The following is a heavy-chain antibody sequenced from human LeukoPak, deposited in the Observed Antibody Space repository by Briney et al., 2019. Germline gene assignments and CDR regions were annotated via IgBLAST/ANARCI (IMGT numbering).Heavy chain of an antibody. D-gene: IGHD1-14*01. CDR3: AKMGPGALTADALDI. CDR1: GYSFTSYW. J-gene: IGHJ3*02. V-gene: IGHV5-51*01. CDR2: ISPGDSDT. Sequence: GESLKISCKGSGYSFTSYWIGWVRRMPGKGLEWMGNISPGDSDTRCIPSFQGQFTISADKSITTAYLQWSSLKASDTATYYCAKMGPGALTADALDIWGQGTTVTVSS.